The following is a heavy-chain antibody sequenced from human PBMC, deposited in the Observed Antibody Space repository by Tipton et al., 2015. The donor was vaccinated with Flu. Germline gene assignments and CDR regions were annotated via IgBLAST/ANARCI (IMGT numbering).Heavy chain of an antibody. CDR3: ARDSAAHYGMDV. Sequence: TLSLTCTVSGASISSYYWSWIRQPPGKGLEWIGYIYYSGSTNYNPSLKSRVTISVDTSKNQFSLKLSSVTAADTAVYYCARDSAAHYGMDVWGQGTTVTVSS. D-gene: IGHD6-13*01. CDR1: GASISSYY. J-gene: IGHJ6*02. V-gene: IGHV4-59*08. CDR2: IYYSGST.